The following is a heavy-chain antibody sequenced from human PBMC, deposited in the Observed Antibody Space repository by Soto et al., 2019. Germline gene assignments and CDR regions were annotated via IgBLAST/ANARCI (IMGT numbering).Heavy chain of an antibody. J-gene: IGHJ4*02. Sequence: QVQLVESGGGVVQSGRSLRLSCADSGFTFSNFGMQWVRQAPGKGLEWVASISYDGNIKYSADSVKGRFTISRDNSKNTLYLQMNSLRSEDTAVYYCARFWGPVTAAVDDYWGQVTLVTVSS. D-gene: IGHD3-16*01. CDR3: ARFWGPVTAAVDDY. CDR2: ISYDGNIK. CDR1: GFTFSNFG. V-gene: IGHV3-30*03.